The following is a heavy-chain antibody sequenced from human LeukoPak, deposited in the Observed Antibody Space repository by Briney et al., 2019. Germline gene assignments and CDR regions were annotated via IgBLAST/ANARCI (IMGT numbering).Heavy chain of an antibody. CDR1: GGSFSGYY. J-gene: IGHJ4*02. CDR2: INHSGST. Sequence: PSETLSLTCAVYGGSFSGYYWSWIRQPPGKGLEWIGEINHSGSTNYNPSLKSRVTISVDTSKKQFSLNLTSVTAADTGTYYCARDGNVLVVTQKKKKPFDSWGQGTLVSVSS. CDR3: ARDGNVLVVTQKKKKPFDS. D-gene: IGHD2-8*02. V-gene: IGHV4-34*01.